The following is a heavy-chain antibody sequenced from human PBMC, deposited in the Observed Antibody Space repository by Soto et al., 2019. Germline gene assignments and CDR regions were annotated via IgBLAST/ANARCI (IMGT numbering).Heavy chain of an antibody. CDR2: IWYDGSNK. D-gene: IGHD6-19*01. V-gene: IGHV3-33*01. CDR1: GFTFSSYG. J-gene: IGHJ6*02. Sequence: GGSLRLSCAASGFTFSSYGMHWVRQAPGKGLEWVAVIWYDGSNKYYADSVKGRFTISRDNSKNTLYLQMNSLRAEDTAVYYCAGDYEGSGWDYYYGMDVWGQGTTVTVSS. CDR3: AGDYEGSGWDYYYGMDV.